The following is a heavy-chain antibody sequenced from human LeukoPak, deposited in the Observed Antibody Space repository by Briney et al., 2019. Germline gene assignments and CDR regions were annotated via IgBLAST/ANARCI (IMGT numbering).Heavy chain of an antibody. CDR1: GYTFTGYY. V-gene: IGHV1-2*06. Sequence: ASVKVSCKASGYTFTGYYMHWVRQAPGQGLEWMGRINPNSGGTNYAQKFQGRVTMTRDTSISTAYMELSRLRSDDTAVHYCARGSMTMIVVAASGPDYWGQGTLVTVSS. J-gene: IGHJ4*02. CDR3: ARGSMTMIVVAASGPDY. CDR2: INPNSGGT. D-gene: IGHD3-22*01.